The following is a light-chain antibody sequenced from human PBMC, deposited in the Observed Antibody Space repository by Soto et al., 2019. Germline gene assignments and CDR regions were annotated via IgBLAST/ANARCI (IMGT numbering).Light chain of an antibody. CDR3: QQYNTYWT. V-gene: IGKV1-5*03. Sequence: DIQMTQSPSTLSASVGDRVTITCRASQSIGSWLAWYQQKPGKAPRLLMYKASRLESGVPSRFSGSGSGTELTLTISSLQPDDFATYYCQQYNTYWTFGQGTKVEIK. CDR2: KAS. CDR1: QSIGSW. J-gene: IGKJ1*01.